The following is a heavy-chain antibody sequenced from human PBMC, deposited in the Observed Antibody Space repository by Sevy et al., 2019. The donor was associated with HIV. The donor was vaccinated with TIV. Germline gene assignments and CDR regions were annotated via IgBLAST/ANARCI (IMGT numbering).Heavy chain of an antibody. D-gene: IGHD3-22*01. CDR3: ARDIALRSIVVVIEPEYFQH. J-gene: IGHJ1*01. V-gene: IGHV1-18*01. Sequence: ASVKVSCKASGYTFTSYGISWVRQAPGQGLEWMGWISAYNGNTNYAQKLQGRVTMTTDTSTSTAYMELRSLRSDDTALYYCARDIALRSIVVVIEPEYFQHWGQGTLVTVSS. CDR1: GYTFTSYG. CDR2: ISAYNGNT.